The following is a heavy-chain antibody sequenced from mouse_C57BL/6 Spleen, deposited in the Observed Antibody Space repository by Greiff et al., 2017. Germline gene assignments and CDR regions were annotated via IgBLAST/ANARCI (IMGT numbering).Heavy chain of an antibody. J-gene: IGHJ4*01. CDR1: GYAFSSSW. CDR3: ATVGVYYDYEYAKVD. D-gene: IGHD2-4*01. V-gene: IGHV1-82*01. CDR2: LHPGGGDT. Sequence: VQLQQSGPELVKPGASVTISCKASGYAFSSSWMNWVKQRPGQGLAWIGRLHPGGGDTNYNGKFKCKATLTADKSSSTAYMQLSSLTSEDYAVYFCATVGVYYDYEYAKVDWGQGTSVSGSS.